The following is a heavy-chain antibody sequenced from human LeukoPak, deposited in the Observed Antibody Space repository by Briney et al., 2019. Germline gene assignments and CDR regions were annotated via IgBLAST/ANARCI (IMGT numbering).Heavy chain of an antibody. CDR1: GGSISSSSYY. V-gene: IGHV4-39*07. J-gene: IGHJ4*02. CDR3: ARQHTAMAKHFDY. CDR2: IYYSGST. Sequence: PSETLSLTCTVSGGSISSSSYYWGWIRQPPGKGLAWIGSIYYSGSTYYNPSLKSRVTISVDTSKNQFSLKLSSVTAADTAVYYCARQHTAMAKHFDYWGQGTLVTVSS. D-gene: IGHD5-18*01.